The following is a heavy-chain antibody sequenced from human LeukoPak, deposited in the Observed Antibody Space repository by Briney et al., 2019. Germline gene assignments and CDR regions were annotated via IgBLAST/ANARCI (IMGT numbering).Heavy chain of an antibody. Sequence: GGSLRLSCAASGFTFSSYGMHWVRQAPGKGLEWVAFIRYDGSNKYYADSVKGRFTISRDNSKNTLYLQMNSLRAEDTAVYYCAKDQGTHIVVVPAAIDYWGQGTLVTVSS. D-gene: IGHD2-2*02. CDR2: IRYDGSNK. J-gene: IGHJ4*02. CDR1: GFTFSSYG. V-gene: IGHV3-30*02. CDR3: AKDQGTHIVVVPAAIDY.